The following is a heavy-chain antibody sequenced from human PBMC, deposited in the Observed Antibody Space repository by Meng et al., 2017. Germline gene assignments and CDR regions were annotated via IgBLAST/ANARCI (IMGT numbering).Heavy chain of an antibody. CDR2: IIPIFGTA. J-gene: IGHJ4*02. CDR1: GGTFSSYA. Sequence: SVKVSCKASGGTFSSYAISWVRQAPGQGLEWMGGIIPIFGTANYAQKFQGRVTITTDESTSTAYMELSSLRAEDTAVYYCAKVGLNYHPGRLDYWGQGTLVTVSS. D-gene: IGHD1-7*01. CDR3: AKVGLNYHPGRLDY. V-gene: IGHV1-69*05.